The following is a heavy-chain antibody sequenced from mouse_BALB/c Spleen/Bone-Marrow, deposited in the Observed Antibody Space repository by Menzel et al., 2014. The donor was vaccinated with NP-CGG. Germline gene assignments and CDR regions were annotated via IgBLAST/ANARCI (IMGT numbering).Heavy chain of an antibody. CDR1: GYSITSDYA. CDR2: ISYSGST. CDR3: ARDRAMDY. V-gene: IGHV3-2*02. J-gene: IGHJ4*01. Sequence: EVHLAESGPGLVKPSQSLSLTCTVTGYSITSDYAWNWIRQFPGNKLEWMGYISYSGSTSYNPSLKSRISITRDTSKNQFFLQLNSVTTEDTATYYCARDRAMDYWGQGTSVTVSS.